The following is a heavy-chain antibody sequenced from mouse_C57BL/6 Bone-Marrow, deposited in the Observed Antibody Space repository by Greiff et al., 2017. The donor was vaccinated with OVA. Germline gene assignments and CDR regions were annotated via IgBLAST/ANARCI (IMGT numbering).Heavy chain of an antibody. J-gene: IGHJ4*01. CDR1: GYTFTSYD. Sequence: VKLQQSGPELVKPGASVKLSCKASGYTFTSYDINWVKQRPGQGLEWIGWIYPRAGSHTYNQKLKGKATLTVDTSDSTAYMERHSLTSDDAAVYFGARQIRLPAYYAMGYWGQGTSVTVSA. D-gene: IGHD3-2*02. CDR3: ARQIRLPAYYAMGY. CDR2: IYPRAGSH. V-gene: IGHV1-85*01.